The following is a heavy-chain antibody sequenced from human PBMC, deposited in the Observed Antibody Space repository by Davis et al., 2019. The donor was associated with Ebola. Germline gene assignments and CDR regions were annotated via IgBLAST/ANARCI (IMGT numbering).Heavy chain of an antibody. J-gene: IGHJ5*02. CDR3: ARGGMTTVTTMSFRANNWFDP. Sequence: ASVKVSCKASGYTFTSYDINWVRQATGQGLEWMGWMNPNSGNTGYAQKFQGRVTMTRDTSTSTVYMELSSLRSEDTAVYYCARGGMTTVTTMSFRANNWFDPWGQGTLVTVSS. V-gene: IGHV1-8*02. CDR2: MNPNSGNT. D-gene: IGHD4-11*01. CDR1: GYTFTSYD.